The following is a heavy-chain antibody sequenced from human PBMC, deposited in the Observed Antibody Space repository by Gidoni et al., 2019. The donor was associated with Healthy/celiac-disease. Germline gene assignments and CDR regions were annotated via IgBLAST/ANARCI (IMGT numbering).Heavy chain of an antibody. Sequence: QVQLVESGGGVVQPGRSLRLSCAASGFTFSSYAMHWVRQAPGKGLEWVAVISYDGSNKYYADSVKGRFTISRDNSKNTLYLQMNSLRAEDTAVYYCARVPYDSRQADAFDIWGQGTMVTVSS. V-gene: IGHV3-30-3*01. J-gene: IGHJ3*02. CDR1: GFTFSSYA. D-gene: IGHD3-22*01. CDR2: ISYDGSNK. CDR3: ARVPYDSRQADAFDI.